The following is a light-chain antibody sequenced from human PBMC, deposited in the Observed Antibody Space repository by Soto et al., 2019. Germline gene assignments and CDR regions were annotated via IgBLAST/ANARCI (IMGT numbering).Light chain of an antibody. V-gene: IGLV3-27*01. CDR2: KDR. J-gene: IGLJ2*01. CDR1: ILANKF. Sequence: SYELIQPSSVSVSPGQTARITCSGDILANKFARWFQQKPGQAPVVVIHKDRERPSGIPERFSGSSSGTTVTLTISGAQVEDEADYYCYSATEKNVIFGGGTKLTVL. CDR3: YSATEKNVI.